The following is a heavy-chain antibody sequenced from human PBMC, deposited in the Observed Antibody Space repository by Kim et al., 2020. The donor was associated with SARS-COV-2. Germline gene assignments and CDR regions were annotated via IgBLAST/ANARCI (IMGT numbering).Heavy chain of an antibody. CDR2: ISAYNGNT. J-gene: IGHJ4*02. Sequence: ASVKVSCKASGYTFTSYGISWVRQAPGQGLEWMGWISAYNGNTNYAQKLQGRVTMTTDTSTSTAYMELRSLRSDDTAVYYCARSPSPYGDYLFFDYWGQGTLVTVSS. V-gene: IGHV1-18*01. CDR1: GYTFTSYG. D-gene: IGHD4-17*01. CDR3: ARSPSPYGDYLFFDY.